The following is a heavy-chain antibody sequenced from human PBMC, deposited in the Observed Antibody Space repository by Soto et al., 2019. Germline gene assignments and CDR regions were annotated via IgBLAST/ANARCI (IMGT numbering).Heavy chain of an antibody. J-gene: IGHJ6*02. Sequence: PGGSLRLSCAASGFTFSSYSMNWVRQAPGKGLEWVSSISSSSSYIYYADSVKGRFTISRDNAKNSLYLQMNSLRAEDTAVYYCARDRRAVTTRGGMDVWGQGTTATVSS. CDR3: ARDRRAVTTRGGMDV. CDR1: GFTFSSYS. D-gene: IGHD4-17*01. CDR2: ISSSSSYI. V-gene: IGHV3-21*01.